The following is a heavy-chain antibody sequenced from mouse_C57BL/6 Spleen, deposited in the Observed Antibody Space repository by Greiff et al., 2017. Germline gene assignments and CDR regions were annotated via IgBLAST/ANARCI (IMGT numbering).Heavy chain of an antibody. CDR1: GFTFSSYA. CDR3: ARDGNYWGY. Sequence: EVKLVESGGGLVKPGGSLKLSCAASGFTFSSYAMSWVRQTPEKRLEWVATISDGGSYTYYPDNVKGRFTISRDNAKNNLYLQMSHLKSEDTAMYYCARDGNYWGYWGQGTTLTVSS. CDR2: ISDGGSYT. D-gene: IGHD1-1*02. V-gene: IGHV5-4*01. J-gene: IGHJ2*01.